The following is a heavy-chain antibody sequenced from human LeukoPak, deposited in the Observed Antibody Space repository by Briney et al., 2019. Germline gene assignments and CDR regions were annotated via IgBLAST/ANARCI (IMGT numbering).Heavy chain of an antibody. CDR3: VRAGLHGLGSC. CDR1: GFTFSSYW. J-gene: IGHJ4*02. V-gene: IGHV3-7*01. D-gene: IGHD3-10*01. CDR2: IKQDGSEK. Sequence: GGSLRLSCAASGFTFSSYWMSWVRQAPGKGLQWVANIKQDGSEKYYVDSVKGRFTISRDNAKNSLYLQMNSLRAEDTAVYYCVRAGLHGLGSCWGQGTLVTVSS.